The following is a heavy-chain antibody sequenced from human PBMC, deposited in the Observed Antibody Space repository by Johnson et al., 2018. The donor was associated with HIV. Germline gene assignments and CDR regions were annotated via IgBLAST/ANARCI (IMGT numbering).Heavy chain of an antibody. J-gene: IGHJ3*02. CDR3: ARVSGWYEKGAFDI. D-gene: IGHD6-19*01. CDR1: GFTFSSYW. V-gene: IGHV3-7*01. CDR2: IKQDGSEK. Sequence: VQLVESGGGVVQPGGSLRLSCAASGFTFSSYWMSWVRQAPGKGLEWVANIKQDGSEKYYVDYVKGRFTISSDNAKNSLYLQMNSLRAEDTAVYYCARVSGWYEKGAFDIWGQGTMVTVSS.